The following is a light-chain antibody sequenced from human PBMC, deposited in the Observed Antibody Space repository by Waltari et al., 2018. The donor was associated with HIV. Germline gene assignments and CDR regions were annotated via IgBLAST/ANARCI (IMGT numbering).Light chain of an antibody. V-gene: IGLV2-8*01. CDR3: SSFADRDGFYVL. J-gene: IGLJ2*01. Sequence: QSALTQPPSASGSPGQSVPLSCTGSNSDIGSYDYVSRYQRHPGTAPKLVISEVTKRPSGVSDRFSGSKSANTAFLTVSGLQAEDEADYYCSSFADRDGFYVLFGGGTRLTVL. CDR2: EVT. CDR1: NSDIGSYDY.